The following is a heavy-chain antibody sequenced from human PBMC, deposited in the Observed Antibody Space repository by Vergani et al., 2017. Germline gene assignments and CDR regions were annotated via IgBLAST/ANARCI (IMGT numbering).Heavy chain of an antibody. CDR3: AKDGREDSDYGYFDY. J-gene: IGHJ4*02. D-gene: IGHD4-17*01. V-gene: IGHV3-30*02. Sequence: QVQLVETGGGVVQPGGSLRLYCATSGFSFNTYGAHWVCQAPGKGLEWVAFIGYDGRIKYNVESVKGRFTISRDNSKKTLSLQMRSRRTDDTAVYYCAKDGREDSDYGYFDYWGQGTLVTVSS. CDR1: GFSFNTYG. CDR2: IGYDGRIK.